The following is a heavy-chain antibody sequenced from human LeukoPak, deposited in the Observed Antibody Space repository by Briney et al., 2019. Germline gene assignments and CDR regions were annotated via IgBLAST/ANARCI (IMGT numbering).Heavy chain of an antibody. CDR1: GFTFSDYA. D-gene: IGHD5-18*01. CDR2: IRSKAYGATT. V-gene: IGHV3-49*04. J-gene: IGHJ4*02. Sequence: GGSLRLSCKGFGFTFSDYAMSWVRQAPGKGLEWVGFIRSKAYGATTEYAASVKGRFIISRDDSKSIAYLQMNSLKTEDTAVYYCTRDWDFSYGFWGQGTLVTVSS. CDR3: TRDWDFSYGF.